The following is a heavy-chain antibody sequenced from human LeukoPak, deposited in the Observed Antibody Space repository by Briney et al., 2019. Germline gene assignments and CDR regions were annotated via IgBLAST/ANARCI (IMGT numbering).Heavy chain of an antibody. CDR3: ARTLLRFLEWSGPFDY. V-gene: IGHV3-20*04. Sequence: GGSLRLSCAASGFTFDDYGMSWVRQAPGKGLEWVSGINWNGGSTGYADSVKGRFTISRDNAKNSLYLQMNSLRAEDTALYYCARTLLRFLEWSGPFDYWGQGTLVTVSS. J-gene: IGHJ4*02. D-gene: IGHD3-3*01. CDR1: GFTFDDYG. CDR2: INWNGGST.